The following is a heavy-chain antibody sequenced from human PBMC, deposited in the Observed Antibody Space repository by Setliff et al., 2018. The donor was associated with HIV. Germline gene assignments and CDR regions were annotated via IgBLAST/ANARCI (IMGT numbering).Heavy chain of an antibody. CDR1: EFTFSSYA. CDR3: ARDATRGGDMDV. Sequence: PGGSLRLSCATSEFTFSSYAMGWVRQAPERGLEWVSVIQSDGSRTSYSDSVRGRFTISRDNSKNTLFLEMSSLSADDTAIYYCARDATRGGDMDVWGKGITVTVSS. V-gene: IGHV3-23*03. D-gene: IGHD2-15*01. J-gene: IGHJ6*03. CDR2: IQSDGSRT.